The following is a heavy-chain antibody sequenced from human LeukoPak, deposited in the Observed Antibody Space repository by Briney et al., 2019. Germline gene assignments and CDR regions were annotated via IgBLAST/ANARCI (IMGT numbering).Heavy chain of an antibody. CDR2: IKQDGSEK. CDR3: ARNGAPVVTAITPYYYYMDV. V-gene: IGHV3-7*01. CDR1: GFTFSSYW. J-gene: IGHJ6*03. Sequence: GGSLRLSCAASGFTFSSYWMSWVRQAPGKGLEWVANIKQDGSEKYYVDSVKGRFTISRDNAKNSLYLQMNSLRAEDTAVYYCARNGAPVVTAITPYYYYMDVWGKGTTVTVSS. D-gene: IGHD2-21*02.